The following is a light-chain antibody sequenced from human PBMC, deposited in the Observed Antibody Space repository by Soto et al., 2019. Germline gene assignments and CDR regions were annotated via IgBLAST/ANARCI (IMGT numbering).Light chain of an antibody. CDR3: QQYNDWPLT. V-gene: IGKV3-15*01. Sequence: EIVMTQSPVTPSVSPGARAPLSCRASQSVSSNLAWYQQKPGQAPSLLIYGAFTRATGIPARFSGTGSGTEFTLTISSLQSEDFALYYCQQYNDWPLTFGQGTKVDIK. CDR2: GAF. CDR1: QSVSSN. J-gene: IGKJ1*01.